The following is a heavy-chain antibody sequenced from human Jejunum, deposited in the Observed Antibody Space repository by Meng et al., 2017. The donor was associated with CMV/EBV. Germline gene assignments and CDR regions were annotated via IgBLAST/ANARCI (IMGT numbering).Heavy chain of an antibody. CDR2: INPSGGTT. Sequence: GYTFTRYYMHWVRQAPGQGLEWMGLINPSGGTTNLAQKFQDRVTMTRDTSTNTVYMELKSLKSEDTAVYYCARDLIVVTGTGIDSWGQGTPVTVSS. J-gene: IGHJ5*01. V-gene: IGHV1-46*01. CDR3: ARDLIVVTGTGIDS. D-gene: IGHD3-10*01. CDR1: GYTFTRYY.